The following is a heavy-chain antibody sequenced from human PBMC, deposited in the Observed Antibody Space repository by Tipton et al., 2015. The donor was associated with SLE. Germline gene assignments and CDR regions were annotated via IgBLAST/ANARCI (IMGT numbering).Heavy chain of an antibody. V-gene: IGHV4-39*01. J-gene: IGHJ5*02. D-gene: IGHD6-13*01. Sequence: TLSLPCTVSGGSISSSSYYWGWIRQPPGKGLEWIGSIYYSGSTYYNPSLQSRVTISVDTSKNQFSLKLSSVTAADTAVYYCARRMAAAGRGWFDPWGQGTLVTVSS. CDR1: GGSISSSSYY. CDR3: ARRMAAAGRGWFDP. CDR2: IYYSGST.